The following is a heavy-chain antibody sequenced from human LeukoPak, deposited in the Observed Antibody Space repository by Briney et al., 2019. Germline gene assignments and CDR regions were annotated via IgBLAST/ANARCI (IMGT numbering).Heavy chain of an antibody. CDR3: ARGRWKAGMDSPYYFDY. V-gene: IGHV4-4*07. CDR1: GGSIGNYY. D-gene: IGHD2-2*03. J-gene: IGHJ4*02. CDR2: THTSGST. Sequence: SETLSPTCTVSGGSIGNYYWSWIRQPAGKGLEWIGRTHTSGSTNYNPSLKSRVTMSVDTSKSQFSLKLTSVTAADTAVYYCARGRWKAGMDSPYYFDYWGQGTLVTVSS.